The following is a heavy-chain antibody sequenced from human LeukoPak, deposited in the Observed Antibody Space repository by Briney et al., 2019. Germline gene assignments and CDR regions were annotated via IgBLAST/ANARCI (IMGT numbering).Heavy chain of an antibody. CDR3: ATHCSSTSCKGAFDI. J-gene: IGHJ3*02. CDR1: GFTFSSYA. D-gene: IGHD2-2*01. V-gene: IGHV3-30*04. CDR2: ISYDGSNK. Sequence: TGGSLRLSCAASGFTFSSYAMHWVRQAPGKGLEWVAVISYDGSNKYYADPVKGRFTISRDNSKNTLYLQMNSLRAEDTAVYYCATHCSSTSCKGAFDIWGQGTMVTVSS.